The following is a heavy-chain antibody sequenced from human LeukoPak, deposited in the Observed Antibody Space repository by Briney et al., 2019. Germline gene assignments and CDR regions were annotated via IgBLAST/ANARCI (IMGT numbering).Heavy chain of an antibody. CDR2: INPNSGGT. CDR3: ASKRGYGDYGVSPFDY. Sequence: ASVKVSCKASGYTFTSYDINWVRQAPGQGLEWMGWINPNSGGTYYAQKFQGRVTMTRDTSISTAYMELSRLRSDDTAVYYCASKRGYGDYGVSPFDYWGQGTLVTVSS. J-gene: IGHJ4*02. D-gene: IGHD4-17*01. CDR1: GYTFTSYD. V-gene: IGHV1-2*02.